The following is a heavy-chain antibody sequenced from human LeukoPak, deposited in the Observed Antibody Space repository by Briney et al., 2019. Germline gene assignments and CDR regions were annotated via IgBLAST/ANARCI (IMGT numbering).Heavy chain of an antibody. Sequence: PSETLSLTCTVSGGSISSSSYYWGWIRQPPGKGLEWIGSIYYSGSTYYNPSLKSRVTISVDTSKNRFSLKLSSVTAADTAVYYCARHQQLLEPAFDYWGQGTLVTFSS. J-gene: IGHJ4*02. D-gene: IGHD6-13*01. CDR2: IYYSGST. V-gene: IGHV4-39*01. CDR3: ARHQQLLEPAFDY. CDR1: GGSISSSSYY.